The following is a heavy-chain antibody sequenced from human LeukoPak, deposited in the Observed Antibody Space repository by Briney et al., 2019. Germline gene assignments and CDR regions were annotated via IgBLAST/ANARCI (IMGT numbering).Heavy chain of an antibody. V-gene: IGHV3-23*01. CDR1: GFTFSSYA. CDR3: AKDQEIQLWPPFLYYYYGMDV. Sequence: GGSLRLSCAASGFTFSSYAMSWVRQAPGKGLEWVSAISGSGGSTYYADSVKGRFTISRDNSKNTLYLQMNSLRAEDTAVYYCAKDQEIQLWPPFLYYYYGMDVWGQGTTVTVSS. J-gene: IGHJ6*02. CDR2: ISGSGGST. D-gene: IGHD5-18*01.